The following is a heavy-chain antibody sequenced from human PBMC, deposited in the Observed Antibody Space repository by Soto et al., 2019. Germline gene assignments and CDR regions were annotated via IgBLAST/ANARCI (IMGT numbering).Heavy chain of an antibody. J-gene: IGHJ6*02. Sequence: QVQLQESGPGLVKPSETLSLSCTVSGGSISSYYWSWFRQSPGKRMEWIGYVHHSWGSSYNPSLPSRVVISLDTSKSQFSLKVTSVTATDTTVYYCARQGFGPLHGLVDVWGQGTTVTVSS. CDR1: GGSISSYY. V-gene: IGHV4-59*08. CDR3: ARQGFGPLHGLVDV. D-gene: IGHD3-10*01. CDR2: VHHSWGS.